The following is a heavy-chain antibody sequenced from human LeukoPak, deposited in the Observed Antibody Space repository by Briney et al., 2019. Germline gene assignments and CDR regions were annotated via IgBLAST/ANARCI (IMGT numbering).Heavy chain of an antibody. J-gene: IGHJ4*02. CDR1: GFTASSYR. Sequence: GGSLRLSCAASGFTASSYRMKWVRQAPGKGLEWVSSITSSSSYIYYPASVKGRSTISRDYATNSLYLQMNSLRAEDTAVPSCGTGDGGDFYWGQGTLVTVSS. CDR2: ITSSSSYI. D-gene: IGHD3-16*01. V-gene: IGHV3-21*01. CDR3: GTGDGGDFY.